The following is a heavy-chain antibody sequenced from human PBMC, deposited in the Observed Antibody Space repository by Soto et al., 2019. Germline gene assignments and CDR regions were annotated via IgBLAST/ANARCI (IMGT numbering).Heavy chain of an antibody. D-gene: IGHD2-2*01. CDR1: GYTFTSYD. CDR3: ARVRFHCSSASCYGYYMDV. Sequence: ASVKVSCKASGYTFTSYDINWVRQATGQGLEWMGWINPNSGNSGYAQKYQGRVTMTRNTSISTAYMELSSLRSEDTAVYYCARVRFHCSSASCYGYYMDVWGKGTTVTVSS. V-gene: IGHV1-8*01. CDR2: INPNSGNS. J-gene: IGHJ6*03.